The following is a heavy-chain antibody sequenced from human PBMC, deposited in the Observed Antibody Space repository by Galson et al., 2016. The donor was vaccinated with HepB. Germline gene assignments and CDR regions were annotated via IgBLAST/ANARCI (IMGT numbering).Heavy chain of an antibody. CDR1: GYTFTSYD. Sequence: SVKVSCKASGYTFTSYDIHWVRQATGQGLEWMGGMSPNNGNRHFAQKFQGRVTMTWNTSISTAYMELRSLRSEDTAVYYCARDPNELLNFSLDVWGQGTTVTVSS. CDR2: MSPNNGNR. CDR3: ARDPNELLNFSLDV. D-gene: IGHD1-1*01. V-gene: IGHV1-8*01. J-gene: IGHJ6*02.